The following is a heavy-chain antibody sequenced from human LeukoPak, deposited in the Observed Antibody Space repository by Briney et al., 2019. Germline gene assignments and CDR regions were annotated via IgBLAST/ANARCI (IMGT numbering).Heavy chain of an antibody. CDR3: ATSADSSGND. CDR1: GFTFSSYW. V-gene: IGHV3-7*03. Sequence: GGSLRLSCAASGFTFSSYWMNWARQAPGKGLEWVASINHNGNVNYYVDSVKGRFTISRDNAKSSVYLQMNTLRAEDTAVYYCATSADSSGNDWGQGTLVTVSS. J-gene: IGHJ4*02. D-gene: IGHD3-22*01. CDR2: INHNGNVN.